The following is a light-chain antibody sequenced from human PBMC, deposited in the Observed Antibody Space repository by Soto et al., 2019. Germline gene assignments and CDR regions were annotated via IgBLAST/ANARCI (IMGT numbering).Light chain of an antibody. J-gene: IGLJ1*01. CDR2: DVA. V-gene: IGLV2-14*03. CDR1: SSDVGGSNF. CDR3: VSYKSSTTYV. Sequence: QSVLTQPASVSDSPGQSITISCTGTSSDVGGSNFVSWYQQHPGKPPKLIIYDVANRPSGVSNRFSGSKSGSTASLIISRLQTEEEAAPYRVSYKSSTTYVFGTGTKVTVL.